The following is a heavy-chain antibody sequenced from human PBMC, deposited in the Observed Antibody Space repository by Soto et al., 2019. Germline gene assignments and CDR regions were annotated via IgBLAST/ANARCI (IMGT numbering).Heavy chain of an antibody. J-gene: IGHJ5*02. CDR1: GFSLRTSGVG. CDR2: IYWNDDK. D-gene: IGHD6-19*01. V-gene: IGHV2-5*01. CDR3: AKSGSSGWYGWFDP. Sequence: QITLKESGPTLVKPTQTLTLTCIFSGFSLRTSGVGVGWIRQPPGKALEWLGFIYWNDDKRYSPSLKSSLTITKDTSKNQVVLTMTNMDPVDTATYYCAKSGSSGWYGWFDPWGQGTLVTVSS.